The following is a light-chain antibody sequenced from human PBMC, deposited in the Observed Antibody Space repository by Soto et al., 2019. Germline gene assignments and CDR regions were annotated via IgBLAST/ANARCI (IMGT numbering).Light chain of an antibody. CDR1: QSISHW. CDR2: DAS. J-gene: IGKJ1*01. Sequence: EIQMTQAPATLSASIGDRVIITCRASQSISHWLAWYQQKPGKAPKLLISDASILESGVPSRFRASTAWTKFTVNISRLQPDDFSTHYCQQYHTYRTVGQGTKVDIK. CDR3: QQYHTYRT. V-gene: IGKV1-5*01.